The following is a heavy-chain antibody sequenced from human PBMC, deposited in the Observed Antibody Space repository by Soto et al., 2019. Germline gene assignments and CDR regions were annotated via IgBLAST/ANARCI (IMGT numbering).Heavy chain of an antibody. CDR3: ANRCSGGSCYPQLEFYGGNNYGMDV. D-gene: IGHD2-15*01. CDR1: GFTFSSYA. V-gene: IGHV3-23*01. CDR2: ISGSGGST. Sequence: GGSLRLSCAASGFTFSSYAMSWVRQAPGKGLEWVSAISGSGGSTYYTDSVKGRFTISRDNSKNTLYLQMNSLRAEDTAVYYCANRCSGGSCYPQLEFYGGNNYGMDVWGQGTTVTVSS. J-gene: IGHJ6*02.